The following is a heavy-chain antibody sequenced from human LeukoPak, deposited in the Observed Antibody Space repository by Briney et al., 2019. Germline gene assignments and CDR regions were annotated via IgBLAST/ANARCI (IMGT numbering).Heavy chain of an antibody. V-gene: IGHV3-9*01. J-gene: IGHJ4*02. Sequence: PGRSLRLSCAASGFTFDDYAMHWVRQAPGKGLEWVSGISWNSGSIGYADSVKGRFTISRDNAKNSLYLQMNSLRAEDTALYYCAKPQDDSSVGFDYWGQGTLVTVSS. CDR1: GFTFDDYA. CDR3: AKPQDDSSVGFDY. D-gene: IGHD3-22*01. CDR2: ISWNSGSI.